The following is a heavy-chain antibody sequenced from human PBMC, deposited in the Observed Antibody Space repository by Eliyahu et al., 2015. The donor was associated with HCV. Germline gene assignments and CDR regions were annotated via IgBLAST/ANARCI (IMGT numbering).Heavy chain of an antibody. CDR1: GGSITPYY. CDR2: IHYSGST. CDR3: ASGGGGIAVTGTGGWFDP. Sequence: QVQLQESGPGLVKPSETLSLTCTVXGGSITPYYWSWIRQPPGKGLEWIGYIHYSGSTNYHPSLKSRVTISLDTSKNQFSLNLTSVTAADTAMYYCASGGGGIAVTGTGGWFDPWGQGTLVTVSS. J-gene: IGHJ5*02. V-gene: IGHV4-59*01. D-gene: IGHD6-19*01.